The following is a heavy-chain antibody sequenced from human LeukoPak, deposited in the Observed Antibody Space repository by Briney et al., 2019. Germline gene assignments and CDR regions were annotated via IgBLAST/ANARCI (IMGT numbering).Heavy chain of an antibody. J-gene: IGHJ4*02. CDR1: GYRFTSYW. V-gene: IGHV5-51*01. Sequence: GESLKISCQGSGYRFTSYWIGWMRQMPGEGLEWMAIIFAGDSDARYNPSFQGQVSISVDKSISTAYLQWNSLKASDTAMYYCAIAGDSTTSCYRCFENWGQGTLATVSS. CDR2: IFAGDSDA. CDR3: AIAGDSTTSCYRCFEN. D-gene: IGHD2-2*01.